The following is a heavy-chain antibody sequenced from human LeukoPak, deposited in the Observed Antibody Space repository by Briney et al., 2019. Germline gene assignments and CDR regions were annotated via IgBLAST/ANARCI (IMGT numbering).Heavy chain of an antibody. CDR1: GFIFSNYA. CDR3: AKDHSLWFGVQVHYYYYMDV. Sequence: GGSLRLSCAASGFIFSNYAMHWVRQAPGKGLEWVAVISYDGSNKYYADSVKGRFTISRDNSKNTLYLQMNSLRAEDTAVYYCAKDHSLWFGVQVHYYYYMDVWGKGTTVTISS. J-gene: IGHJ6*03. V-gene: IGHV3-30*04. CDR2: ISYDGSNK. D-gene: IGHD3-10*01.